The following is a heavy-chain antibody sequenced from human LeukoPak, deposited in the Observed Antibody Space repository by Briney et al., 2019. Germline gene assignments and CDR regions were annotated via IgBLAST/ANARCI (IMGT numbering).Heavy chain of an antibody. CDR1: GGSISDYY. Sequence: PSETLSLTCTVSGGSISDYYWNWIPQPPGKGLEWIGYIYYSGSTTYNPSLKSRVTMSVDTAKNQFSLKLRSVTAADTAVYYCARGDFCSKSNCYLRPMDVWGKGTTVTVSS. CDR2: IYYSGST. D-gene: IGHD3-3*01. V-gene: IGHV4-59*01. J-gene: IGHJ6*03. CDR3: ARGDFCSKSNCYLRPMDV.